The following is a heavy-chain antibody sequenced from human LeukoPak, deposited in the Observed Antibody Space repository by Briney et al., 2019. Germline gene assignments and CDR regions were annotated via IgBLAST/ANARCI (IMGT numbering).Heavy chain of an antibody. Sequence: GRSLRLSCAASGFTFSSYGMHWVRQAPGKGLEWVAVISYDGSNKYYADSVKGRFTISRDNSKNTLYLQMNSLRAEDTAVYYCAKDHYYYDSSGYPVYWGQGTLVTVSS. J-gene: IGHJ4*02. D-gene: IGHD3-22*01. CDR1: GFTFSSYG. CDR3: AKDHYYYDSSGYPVY. V-gene: IGHV3-30*18. CDR2: ISYDGSNK.